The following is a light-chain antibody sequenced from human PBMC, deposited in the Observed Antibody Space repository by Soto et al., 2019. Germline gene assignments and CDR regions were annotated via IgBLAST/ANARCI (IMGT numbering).Light chain of an antibody. CDR3: QQYGSSPFT. V-gene: IGKV3-20*01. CDR1: QSVSSNY. Sequence: IVLTQSPGTLSLSPGERATLSCRASQSVSSNYLAWYPQKPGRAPRLLIYGASTRSTGVPDRFGGSGSGTDFTLTISRLEPEDFAVYYCQQYGSSPFTFGPGTRVDIK. J-gene: IGKJ3*01. CDR2: GAS.